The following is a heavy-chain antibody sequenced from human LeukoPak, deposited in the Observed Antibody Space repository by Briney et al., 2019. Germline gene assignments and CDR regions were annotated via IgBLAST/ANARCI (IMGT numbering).Heavy chain of an antibody. CDR2: INHSGST. Sequence: SSETLSLTCAVYGGSFSGYYWSWIRQPPGKGLEWIGEINHSGSTNYNPSLKSRVTISVDVSKRQFSLKLTSMTAADTAVYYCARGVRWADTFTGYYLSGFDHWGQGTLVPVSS. CDR1: GGSFSGYY. J-gene: IGHJ4*02. V-gene: IGHV4-34*01. D-gene: IGHD3-9*01. CDR3: ARGVRWADTFTGYYLSGFDH.